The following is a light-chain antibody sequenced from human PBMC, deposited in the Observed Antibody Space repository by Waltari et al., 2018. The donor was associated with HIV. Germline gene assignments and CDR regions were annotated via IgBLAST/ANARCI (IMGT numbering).Light chain of an antibody. J-gene: IGLJ2*01. CDR1: RSNV. CDR3: CSYVGVVNSFVL. CDR2: EVS. Sequence: QSALTQPASVSGSPGQSITISCTGTRSNVVSLYQQHPGKAPKLIIYEVSKRPSGVSDRLAASKSGNTASLTISGLQSEDEADYHCCSYVGVVNSFVLFVGGTKLTVL. V-gene: IGLV2-23*02.